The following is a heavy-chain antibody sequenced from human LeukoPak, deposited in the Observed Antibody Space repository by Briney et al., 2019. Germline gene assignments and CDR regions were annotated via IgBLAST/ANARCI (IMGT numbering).Heavy chain of an antibody. J-gene: IGHJ4*02. CDR2: ISYDGSNK. D-gene: IGHD3-3*01. CDR3: AKEVTIFGVVNY. Sequence: GGSLRLSCAASGFTFSSYGMHWVRQAPGKGLEWVAVISYDGSNKYYADSVKGRFTISRDNSKNTLYLQMNSLRAEDTAVYYCAKEVTIFGVVNYWGQGTLVTVSS. CDR1: GFTFSSYG. V-gene: IGHV3-30*18.